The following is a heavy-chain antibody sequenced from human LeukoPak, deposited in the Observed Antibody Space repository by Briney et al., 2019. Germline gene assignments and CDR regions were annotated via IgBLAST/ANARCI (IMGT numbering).Heavy chain of an antibody. Sequence: GGSLRLSCVASGFTFSSYAMHWVRQAPGKGLEWVAVISYDGANEYSADSVKGRFTVSRDNAKNTVSLQMNSLRAEDTGVYYCARAPSEIGGYYPEYFRHWGQGTLVIVSS. CDR1: GFTFSSYA. V-gene: IGHV3-30*04. CDR3: ARAPSEIGGYYPEYFRH. D-gene: IGHD3-22*01. CDR2: ISYDGANE. J-gene: IGHJ1*01.